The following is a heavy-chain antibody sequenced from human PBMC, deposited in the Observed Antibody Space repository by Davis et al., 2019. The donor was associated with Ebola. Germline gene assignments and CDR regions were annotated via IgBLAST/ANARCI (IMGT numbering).Heavy chain of an antibody. CDR3: ARRSNSPFDY. D-gene: IGHD6-6*01. CDR2: IDHSGST. Sequence: SQTLSLTCAFYGGSFSAYYWTWIRQPPGKGLEWIGEIDHSGSTNYNPSLKSRVTISVDTSKNQFSLKLSSVTAADTAVYYCARRSNSPFDYWGQGTLVTVSS. V-gene: IGHV4-34*01. CDR1: GGSFSAYY. J-gene: IGHJ4*02.